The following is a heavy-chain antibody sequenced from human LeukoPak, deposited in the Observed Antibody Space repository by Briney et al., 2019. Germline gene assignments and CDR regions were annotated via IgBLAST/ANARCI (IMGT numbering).Heavy chain of an antibody. CDR3: AKNPAYCGGDCFYFDY. Sequence: PGGSLRLSCAASGFTFSSYAMSWVRQAPGKGLEWVSAISGSGGSTYYADSVKGRFTISRDNSKNTLYLQMNSLRAEDTAVYYCAKNPAYCGGDCFYFDYWGQGTLVTVSS. V-gene: IGHV3-23*01. CDR1: GFTFSSYA. D-gene: IGHD2-21*02. CDR2: ISGSGGST. J-gene: IGHJ4*02.